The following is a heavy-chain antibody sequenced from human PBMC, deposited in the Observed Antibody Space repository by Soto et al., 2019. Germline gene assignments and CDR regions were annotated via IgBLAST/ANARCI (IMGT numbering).Heavy chain of an antibody. J-gene: IGHJ4*02. Sequence: QVQLQESGPGLVKPSQTLSLTCTVSGGSNIRDGYYWSWIRQHPGKGLEWIAYIPYSGSSYSKPSLKRRVTIAADTSKNQFSVRLTSVTAADTAVYFCARATPAGSADFWGQGTLVTVSS. CDR2: IPYSGSS. CDR1: GGSNIRDGYY. CDR3: ARATPAGSADF. V-gene: IGHV4-31*03. D-gene: IGHD2-2*01.